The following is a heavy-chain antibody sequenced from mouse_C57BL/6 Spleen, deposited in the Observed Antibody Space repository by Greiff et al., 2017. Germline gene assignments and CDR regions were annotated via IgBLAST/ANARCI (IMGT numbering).Heavy chain of an antibody. V-gene: IGHV1-64*01. CDR1: GYTFTSYW. CDR3: ARDYSNYAWFAY. D-gene: IGHD2-5*01. CDR2: IHPNSGST. J-gene: IGHJ3*01. Sequence: QVQLKQPGAELVKPGASVKLSCKASGYTFTSYWMHWVKQRPGQGLEWIGMIHPNSGSTNYNEKFNSKATLTVDKSSSTAYMQLSSLTSEDSAVYYCARDYSNYAWFAYWGQGTLVTVSA.